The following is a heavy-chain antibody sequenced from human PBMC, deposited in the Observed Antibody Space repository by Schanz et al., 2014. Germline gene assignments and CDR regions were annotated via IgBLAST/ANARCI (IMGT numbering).Heavy chain of an antibody. J-gene: IGHJ5*02. CDR2: IKHDGSVK. CDR1: GITFSSHS. CDR3: VRDILHRVYDSGSP. Sequence: EVHLVESGGGLVQPGGSLRLSCAASGITFSSHSFNWVRQAPGKGPEWVANIKHDGSVKDYVDSVEGRFTISRDNAKNSLFLHMNSLRAEDTAVYYCVRDILHRVYDSGSPWGQGTLVTVSS. D-gene: IGHD3-10*01. V-gene: IGHV3-7*04.